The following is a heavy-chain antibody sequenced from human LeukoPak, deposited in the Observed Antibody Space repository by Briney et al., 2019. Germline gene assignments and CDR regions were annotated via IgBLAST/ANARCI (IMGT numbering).Heavy chain of an antibody. V-gene: IGHV3-7*01. CDR2: IRRDGSQI. CDR3: ARDDSPTLTGPAYYVAFDI. CDR1: GFTFSNYW. J-gene: IGHJ3*02. D-gene: IGHD4-11*01. Sequence: PGGSLRLSCAASGFTFSNYWMTWVRQAPGKGLEWVANIRRDGSQIHYVDSVKGRFTISRDNAKNSLSLQMNSLRAEDTAIYYCARDDSPTLTGPAYYVAFDIWGQGIMVTVSS.